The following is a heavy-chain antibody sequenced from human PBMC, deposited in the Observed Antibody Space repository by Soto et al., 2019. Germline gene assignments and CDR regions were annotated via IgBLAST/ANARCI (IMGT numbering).Heavy chain of an antibody. D-gene: IGHD5-12*01. CDR1: GFTFSSYA. CDR2: ISYDGSNK. CDR3: ARAEGRWLQLGDY. J-gene: IGHJ4*02. Sequence: GGSLRLSCAASGFTFSSYAMHWVRQAPGKGLEWVAVISYDGSNKYHADSVKGRFTISRDNSKNTLCLQMNSLRAEDTAVYYCARAEGRWLQLGDYWGQGTLVTVSS. V-gene: IGHV3-30-3*01.